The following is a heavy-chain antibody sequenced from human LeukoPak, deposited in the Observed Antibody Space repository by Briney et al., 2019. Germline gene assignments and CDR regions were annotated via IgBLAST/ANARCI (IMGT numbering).Heavy chain of an antibody. D-gene: IGHD3-22*01. V-gene: IGHV4-61*02. J-gene: IGHJ4*02. CDR2: IYTSGST. CDR1: GGSISSGSYY. Sequence: SETLSLTCTVSGGSISSGSYYWSWIRQPAGKGLEWIGRIYTSGSTNYNPSLKSRVTISVDTSKNQFSLKLSSVTAADTAVYYCARASGYYDSSGYYLYYFDYWGQGTLVTVSS. CDR3: ARASGYYDSSGYYLYYFDY.